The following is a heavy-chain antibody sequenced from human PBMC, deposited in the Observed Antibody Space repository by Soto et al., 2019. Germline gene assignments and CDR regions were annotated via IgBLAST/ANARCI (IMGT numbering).Heavy chain of an antibody. Sequence: QVQLVQSGAEVKKPGASVKVSCKASGYSLTSYYMHWVRQAPGQGLEWMGVLNPSGTGATYAQIFHGRVTMTRDTSTSTVYMELSSLRFDDTAVYYCAREFTQYYCLDVWGQGTTVTVSS. CDR2: LNPSGTGA. CDR3: AREFTQYYCLDV. V-gene: IGHV1-46*01. J-gene: IGHJ6*02. CDR1: GYSLTSYY.